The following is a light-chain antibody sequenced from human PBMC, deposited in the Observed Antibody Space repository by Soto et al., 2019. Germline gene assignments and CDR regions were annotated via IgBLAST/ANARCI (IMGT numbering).Light chain of an antibody. Sequence: DIQMTQSPSSLSASVGDRVTITCRASQPVSTYLHWYQQKPGRAPKVLISAASSLQSEVPSRFSGSGSGTDFTLTISSLQPEDFATYYCQQSFNTPYTFGQGTKLEIK. V-gene: IGKV1-39*01. CDR2: AAS. J-gene: IGKJ2*01. CDR3: QQSFNTPYT. CDR1: QPVSTY.